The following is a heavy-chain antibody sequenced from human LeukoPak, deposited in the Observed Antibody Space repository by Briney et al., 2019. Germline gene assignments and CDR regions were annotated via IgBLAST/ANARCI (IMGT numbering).Heavy chain of an antibody. J-gene: IGHJ5*02. V-gene: IGHV4-31*03. Sequence: PSETLSLTCTVSGGSISSGGYYWSWIRQHPGKGLEWIGYIYYSGSTYYNPSLKSRVTISVDTSKNQFSLKLSSVTAADTAVYYCAREPYYGGLWFDPWGQGTLVTVSS. CDR1: GGSISSGGYY. CDR2: IYYSGST. CDR3: AREPYYGGLWFDP. D-gene: IGHD4-23*01.